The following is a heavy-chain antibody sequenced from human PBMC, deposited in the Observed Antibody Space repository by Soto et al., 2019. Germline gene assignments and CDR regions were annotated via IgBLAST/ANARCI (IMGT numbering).Heavy chain of an antibody. CDR2: VNWDGDTT. Sequence: GGSLRLSCAASGFTFDDFAMCWVRQVPGKGLEWISLVNWDGDTTFYADSVKGRFIISRDNSKNSVYLQMNSLRSEDSAMYYCAKGATVTTHYQYYGMDVWGQGTTVTVSS. V-gene: IGHV3-43D*04. D-gene: IGHD4-17*01. J-gene: IGHJ6*02. CDR1: GFTFDDFA. CDR3: AKGATVTTHYQYYGMDV.